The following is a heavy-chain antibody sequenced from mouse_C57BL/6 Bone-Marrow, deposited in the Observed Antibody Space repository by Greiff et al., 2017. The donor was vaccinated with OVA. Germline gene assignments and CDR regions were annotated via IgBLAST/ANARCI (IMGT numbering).Heavy chain of an antibody. CDR1: GFTFSSYT. V-gene: IGHV5-9*01. CDR2: ISGGGGNT. Sequence: EVKVVESGGGLVKPGGSLKLSCAASGFTFSSYTMSWVRPTPEKRLEWVATISGGGGNTYYPDSVKGRFPISSDNAKHTLYLQMSSLMSKDTALYYCARHVYYVSPYFFDNWGQGTTLTGCS. J-gene: IGHJ2*01. CDR3: ARHVYYVSPYFFDN. D-gene: IGHD1-1*01.